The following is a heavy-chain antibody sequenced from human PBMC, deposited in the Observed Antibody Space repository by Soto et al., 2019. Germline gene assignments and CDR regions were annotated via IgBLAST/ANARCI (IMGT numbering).Heavy chain of an antibody. CDR1: GFTFSSYG. J-gene: IGHJ1*01. V-gene: IGHV3-33*01. CDR3: ARGLYGDPREY. Sequence: PGGSLRLSCAASGFTFSSYGMHWVRQAPGKGLEWVAVIWYDGIIKSYADSVKGRLTISRDNSRNRLYLQMNSLRAEDTAVYFCARGLYGDPREYWGQGT. D-gene: IGHD4-17*01. CDR2: IWYDGIIK.